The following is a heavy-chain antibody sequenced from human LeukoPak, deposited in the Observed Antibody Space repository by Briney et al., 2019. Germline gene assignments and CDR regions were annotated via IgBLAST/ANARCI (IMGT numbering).Heavy chain of an antibody. CDR3: ARDQDWNDAFFPFDI. D-gene: IGHD1-1*01. CDR2: ISSSGSTI. V-gene: IGHV3-48*03. J-gene: IGHJ3*02. CDR1: GFTFSSYE. Sequence: QPGGSLRLSCAASGFTFSSYEMNWVRQAPGKGLEWVSYISSSGSTIYYADSMKGRFTISRDNAKNSLYLQMNSLRAEDTAVYYCARDQDWNDAFFPFDIWGQGTMVTVSS.